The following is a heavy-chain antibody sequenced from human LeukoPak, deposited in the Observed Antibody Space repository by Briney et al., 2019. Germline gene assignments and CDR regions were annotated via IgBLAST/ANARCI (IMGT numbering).Heavy chain of an antibody. V-gene: IGHV3-30*18. J-gene: IGHJ5*02. CDR2: IWYDGNSK. CDR3: AKDRSGTWSYDL. CDR1: GFTFSNYA. D-gene: IGHD2-15*01. Sequence: QPGRSLRLSCAASGFTFSNYAMHWVRQAPGKGLEWVTIIWYDGNSKHYADSVKGRFTISRDNSKSTLYLQMDSLRVEDTAVYYCAKDRSGTWSYDLWGQGTLVTVSS.